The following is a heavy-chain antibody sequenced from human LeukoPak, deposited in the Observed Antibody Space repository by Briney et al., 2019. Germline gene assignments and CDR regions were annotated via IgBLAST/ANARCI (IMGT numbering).Heavy chain of an antibody. V-gene: IGHV3-48*01. Sequence: PGVSLRRSCSASGFTCSTYSMNWVGHAPGNGREGLSYISSGSSTKYYADSGRVRFTISRYKTKNSLYLHRNSLRGEDPAVYYCARLTLGCSSNSCYAWGQGTLVTVSS. CDR2: ISSGSSTK. J-gene: IGHJ5*02. D-gene: IGHD2-2*01. CDR1: GFTCSTYS. CDR3: ARLTLGCSSNSCYA.